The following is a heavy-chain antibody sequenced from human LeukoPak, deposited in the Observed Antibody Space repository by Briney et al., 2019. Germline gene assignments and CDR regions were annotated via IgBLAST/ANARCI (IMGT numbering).Heavy chain of an antibody. CDR2: IDGGGGST. CDR1: GFTFSNFV. J-gene: IGHJ4*02. CDR3: ASVPIVGATTLVDY. Sequence: GGSLRLSCAASGFTFSNFVMSWVRQAPGKGLEWVSYIDGGGGSTNYADSVKGRFTISRDNAKNSLYLQMNSLRAEDTAVYYCASVPIVGATTLVDYWGQGTLVTVSS. D-gene: IGHD1-26*01. V-gene: IGHV3-23*01.